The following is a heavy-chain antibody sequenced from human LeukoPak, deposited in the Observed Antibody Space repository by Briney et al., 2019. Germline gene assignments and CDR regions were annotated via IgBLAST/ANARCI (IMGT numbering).Heavy chain of an antibody. Sequence: GGSLRLSCAASGFTFSSYVMNWVRQAPGKGLEYVSAISSNGGSTYYANSVKGRFTISRDNSKNTLYLQMGSLRAEDMAVYYCARSACDSPFFDTSGPPDWFDPWGQGTLVTVSS. J-gene: IGHJ5*02. CDR2: ISSNGGST. CDR3: ARSACDSPFFDTSGPPDWFDP. V-gene: IGHV3-64*01. D-gene: IGHD6-19*01. CDR1: GFTFSSYV.